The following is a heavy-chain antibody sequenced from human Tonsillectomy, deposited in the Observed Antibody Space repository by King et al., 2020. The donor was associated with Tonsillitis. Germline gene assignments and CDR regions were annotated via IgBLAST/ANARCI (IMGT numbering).Heavy chain of an antibody. V-gene: IGHV1-69*01. CDR2: IVPVFDTA. Sequence: QLVQSGAEVKKPVSSVKVSCKASGVTFSTYAISWVRQAPGQGLEWMGGIVPVFDTANYAQTFQGRVTITADESTSTVYMELSSLRSEDTAVYYCARSRNYYDSSGYSASDYWGQGTLVTVSS. CDR3: ARSRNYYDSSGYSASDY. J-gene: IGHJ4*02. CDR1: GVTFSTYA. D-gene: IGHD3-22*01.